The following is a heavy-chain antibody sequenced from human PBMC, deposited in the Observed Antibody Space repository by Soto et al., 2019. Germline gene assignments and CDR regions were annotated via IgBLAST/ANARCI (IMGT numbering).Heavy chain of an antibody. CDR1: GFTFSSYG. J-gene: IGHJ5*02. CDR2: ISYDGSNK. D-gene: IGHD2-21*01. Sequence: GGSLRLSCAASGFTFSSYGMHWVRQAPGKGLEWVAVISYDGSNKYYADTVKGRFTISRDNSKNTMYLQMNRLRAEDTAVYYCAKDLVSPLGNNWFDPWGQGTLVTVSS. CDR3: AKDLVSPLGNNWFDP. V-gene: IGHV3-30*18.